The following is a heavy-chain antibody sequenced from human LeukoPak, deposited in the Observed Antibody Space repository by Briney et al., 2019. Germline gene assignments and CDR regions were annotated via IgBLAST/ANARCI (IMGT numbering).Heavy chain of an antibody. V-gene: IGHV3-9*01. CDR1: GFTFDDYA. D-gene: IGHD2-21*01. Sequence: PGRSLRLSCAASGFTFDDYAMHWVRQAPGKGLEWVSGISWNSGNIYYADSVKGRFTVSRDNAKNSLYLQMNSLRAEDTALYYCVRDVQTLNQIVVEAFHIWGQRTRVSVS. CDR3: VRDVQTLNQIVVEAFHI. CDR2: ISWNSGNI. J-gene: IGHJ3*02.